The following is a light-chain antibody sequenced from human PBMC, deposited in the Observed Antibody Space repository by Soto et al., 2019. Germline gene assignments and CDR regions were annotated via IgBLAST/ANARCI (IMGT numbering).Light chain of an antibody. CDR3: QQYNNWPWT. CDR2: GAS. J-gene: IGKJ1*01. V-gene: IGKV2-28*01. Sequence: DIVMTQSPLSLPVTPGEPASISCRSSQSLLHSNGYNYLDWYQQKPGQAPRLLIYGASTRATSFPARFSGSGSGTDFTLTISSLQSEDFAVYYCQQYNNWPWTFGQGTKVDIK. CDR1: QSLLHSNGYNY.